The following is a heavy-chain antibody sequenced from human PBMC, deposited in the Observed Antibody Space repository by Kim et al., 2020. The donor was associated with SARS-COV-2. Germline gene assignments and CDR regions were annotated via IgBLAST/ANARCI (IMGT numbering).Heavy chain of an antibody. Sequence: GGSLRLSCAASGFTFSTYAMTWVRQAPGKGLEWVSAISTSGTNTYYADSVKGRFTISRDNSKGTLYLQMNSLRAEDTAVYYCAKRMLSSSGNYYFDYWGQGTLVTVSS. D-gene: IGHD3-22*01. CDR2: ISTSGTNT. CDR3: AKRMLSSSGNYYFDY. CDR1: GFTFSTYA. J-gene: IGHJ4*02. V-gene: IGHV3-23*01.